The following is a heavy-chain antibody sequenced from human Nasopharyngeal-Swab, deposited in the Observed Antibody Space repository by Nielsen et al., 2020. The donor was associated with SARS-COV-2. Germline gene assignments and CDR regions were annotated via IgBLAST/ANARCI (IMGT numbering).Heavy chain of an antibody. D-gene: IGHD3-22*01. CDR1: GLTLSRYT. J-gene: IGHJ4*02. CDR3: ASTPLDSSGYYYAFHY. V-gene: IGHV3-30-3*01. CDR2: ISYDGSNK. Sequence: GESLKISCAASGLTLSRYTMHWVRQAPGKGLEWVAVISYDGSNKYYADSVKGRFTISRDISKNTLYLQMNSLRAEDTAVFYCASTPLDSSGYYYAFHYWGRGTLVTVSS.